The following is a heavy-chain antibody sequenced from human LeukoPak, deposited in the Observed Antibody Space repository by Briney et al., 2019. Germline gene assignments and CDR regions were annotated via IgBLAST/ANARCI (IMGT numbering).Heavy chain of an antibody. D-gene: IGHD5/OR15-5a*01. V-gene: IGHV3-49*04. CDR3: TRGSTRLLY. J-gene: IGHJ4*02. CDR1: GFTFSSYA. CDR2: IRSKTYGGTT. Sequence: GGSLRLSCAASGFTFSSYAMSWVRQAPGKGLEWVGFIRSKTYGGTTKYAASVEGRFTFSRDDSKSIAYLQMNSLKSEDTAVYYCTRGSTRLLYWGQGTLVTVSS.